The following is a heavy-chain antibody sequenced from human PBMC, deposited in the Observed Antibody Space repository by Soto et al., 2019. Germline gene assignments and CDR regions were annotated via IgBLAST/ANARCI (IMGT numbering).Heavy chain of an antibody. J-gene: IGHJ3*02. CDR3: ARDAYYYGSGSYPWAFDM. Sequence: ASVKGSCKASGYTLTSYGISWVRQAPGQELEWMGWISAYNGNTNYAQKLQGRVTMTTDTSTSTAYMELRSLRSDDTAVYYCARDAYYYGSGSYPWAFDMWGQGTMVTVSS. CDR1: GYTLTSYG. D-gene: IGHD3-10*01. CDR2: ISAYNGNT. V-gene: IGHV1-18*01.